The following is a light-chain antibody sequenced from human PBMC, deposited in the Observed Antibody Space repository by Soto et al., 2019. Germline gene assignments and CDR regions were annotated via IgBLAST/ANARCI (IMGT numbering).Light chain of an antibody. Sequence: QSVLAQPPSASGTPGQRVTISCSGSSSNIGSNTVNWYQHLTGTAPTLLIHTDNQRPSGVPDRFSASKSGTSASLAISGLQSEDEADYYCASWDDSLNGWVFGGGTKVTVL. V-gene: IGLV1-44*01. CDR3: ASWDDSLNGWV. J-gene: IGLJ3*02. CDR2: TDN. CDR1: SSNIGSNT.